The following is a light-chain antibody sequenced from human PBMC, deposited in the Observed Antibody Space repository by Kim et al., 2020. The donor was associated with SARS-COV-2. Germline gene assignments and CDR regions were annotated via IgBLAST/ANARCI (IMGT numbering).Light chain of an antibody. Sequence: SASVGDRVTITCRASQAIFHLLAWYQQKPSKPPKVLIYGASSLHPGVPSRFSGSGSGTDFTLTISSLQPEDFATYYCQQYDSYPLTFGGGTKVEIK. V-gene: IGKV1D-16*01. J-gene: IGKJ4*01. CDR2: GAS. CDR3: QQYDSYPLT. CDR1: QAIFHL.